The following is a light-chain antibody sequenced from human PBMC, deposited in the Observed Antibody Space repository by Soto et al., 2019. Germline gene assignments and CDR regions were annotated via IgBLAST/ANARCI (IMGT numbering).Light chain of an antibody. V-gene: IGLV2-8*01. Sequence: QSVLTQPPSASGSPGQSVTISCTGTSXDIGTYDYVSWYQHLPDKAPKLIIYEVSKRPSGVPDRFSGSKSGNTASLTVSGLQAEDEGDYYCCSYGGGNNFYVFGTGTKV. CDR1: SXDIGTYDY. J-gene: IGLJ1*01. CDR3: CSYGGGNNFYV. CDR2: EVS.